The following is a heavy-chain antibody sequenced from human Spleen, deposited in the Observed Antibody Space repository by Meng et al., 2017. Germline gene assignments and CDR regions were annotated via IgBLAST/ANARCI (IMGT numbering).Heavy chain of an antibody. J-gene: IGHJ4*02. CDR1: GFTFSTYS. CDR2: ISSLSNYI. V-gene: IGHV3-21*01. CDR3: ARDDGDSPFDH. Sequence: GGSLRLSCGASGFTFSTYSMNWVRQAPGKGLEWVSSISSLSNYIYYADSVKGRFTISRDNAKNSLYLQMSSLRAEDTAVHYCARDDGDSPFDHWGQGTLVTVSS. D-gene: IGHD4-17*01.